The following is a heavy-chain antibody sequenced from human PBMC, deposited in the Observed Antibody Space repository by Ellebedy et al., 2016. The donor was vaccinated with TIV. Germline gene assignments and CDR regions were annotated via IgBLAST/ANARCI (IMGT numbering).Heavy chain of an antibody. J-gene: IGHJ6*02. D-gene: IGHD3-16*02. CDR1: GFNVSDYY. V-gene: IGHV3-74*01. Sequence: PGGSLRLSCAVSGFNVSDYYMHWVRQAPGKGLEWVSRLDSEETNRTYVESVKGRFTISRDNAKSTLYLQMNSLRADDTALYYCARSNGRCYYAVDVWGRGTPVTVSS. CDR3: ARSNGRCYYAVDV. CDR2: LDSEETNR.